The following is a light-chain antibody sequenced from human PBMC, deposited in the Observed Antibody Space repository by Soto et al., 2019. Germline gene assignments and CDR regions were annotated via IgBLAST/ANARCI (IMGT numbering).Light chain of an antibody. CDR3: QQRSSSWLT. Sequence: EVVLTQSPATLSLSPGERATLCCRASESVSHYLAWYQQKPGQAPRVLIYDASNSATGIPTRFSGSGSGTDFTPTISSLEREDFAVYFCQQRSSSWLTFGGGTRVEIQ. CDR1: ESVSHY. CDR2: DAS. V-gene: IGKV3-11*01. J-gene: IGKJ4*01.